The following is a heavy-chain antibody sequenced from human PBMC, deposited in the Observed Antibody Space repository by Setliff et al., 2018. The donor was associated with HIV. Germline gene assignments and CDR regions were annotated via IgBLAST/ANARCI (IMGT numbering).Heavy chain of an antibody. V-gene: IGHV4-39*01. D-gene: IGHD3-3*01. Sequence: SETLSLTCTVSGGSFTSRSYYWGWIRQPPGKGLEWIGSIFYSGITYYNPPLKSRATISVDTSKNQFSLNLTSVTAADTAVYYCARSKTFYDFWGGYYTHGAFKIWGLGTMVTVSS. CDR2: IFYSGIT. CDR3: ARSKTFYDFWGGYYTHGAFKI. J-gene: IGHJ3*02. CDR1: GGSFTSRSYY.